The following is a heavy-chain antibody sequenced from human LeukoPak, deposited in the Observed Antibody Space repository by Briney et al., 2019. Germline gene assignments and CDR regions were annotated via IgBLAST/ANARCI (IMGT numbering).Heavy chain of an antibody. CDR2: INHSGST. J-gene: IGHJ4*02. D-gene: IGHD3-10*01. Sequence: SETLSLTCAVYGGSFSGYYWSWIRQPPGKGLEWIGKINHSGSTNYNPSLKSRVTISVDTSKNQFSLKLSSVTAADTAVYYCARRGSGSYYNDLMDYWGQGTLVTVSS. CDR1: GGSFSGYY. CDR3: ARRGSGSYYNDLMDY. V-gene: IGHV4-34*01.